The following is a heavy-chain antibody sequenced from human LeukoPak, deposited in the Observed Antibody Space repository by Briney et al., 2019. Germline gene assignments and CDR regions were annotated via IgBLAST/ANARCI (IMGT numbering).Heavy chain of an antibody. Sequence: SSETLSLTCTVSGGSISSSSYYWGWIRQPPGKGLEWIGSNSGSTYYNPSLKSRVTISVDTSKNQFSLKLSSVTAADTAVYYCARMSDCGGDCYSVGIDYWGQGTLVTVSS. D-gene: IGHD2-21*01. CDR1: GGSISSSSYY. J-gene: IGHJ4*02. CDR3: ARMSDCGGDCYSVGIDY. V-gene: IGHV4-39*01. CDR2: NSGST.